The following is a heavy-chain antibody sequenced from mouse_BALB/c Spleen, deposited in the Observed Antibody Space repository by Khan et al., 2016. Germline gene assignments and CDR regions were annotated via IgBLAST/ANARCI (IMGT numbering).Heavy chain of an antibody. V-gene: IGHV5-17*02. J-gene: IGHJ4*01. CDR3: ARLTPYARDY. D-gene: IGHD4-1*01. CDR1: GFTFSVFG. Sequence: EVELVESGGGLVQPGGSRKLSCAASGFTFSVFGIHWVHQAPEKGLEWVAYISGGSSTIYYADTVKGRFPISRDKPKNTLFLQMTSLRSEDTAVYYCARLTPYARDYWGQGTSVTVSS. CDR2: ISGGSSTI.